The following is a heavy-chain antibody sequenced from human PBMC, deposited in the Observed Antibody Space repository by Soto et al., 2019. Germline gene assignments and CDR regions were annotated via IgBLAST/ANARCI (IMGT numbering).Heavy chain of an antibody. V-gene: IGHV4-4*07. J-gene: IGHJ4*02. D-gene: IGHD3-16*01. CDR2: IYTSGST. CDR3: ASMGKFGGCVR. CDR1: GGSISSYY. Sequence: PSETLSLTCTVSGGSISSYYWSWIRQPAGKVLEWIGRIYTSGSTNYNPSLKSRVTMSVDTSRNQFSLKLNSLTAADTAVYYCASMGKFGGCVRWGKGPRVTASS.